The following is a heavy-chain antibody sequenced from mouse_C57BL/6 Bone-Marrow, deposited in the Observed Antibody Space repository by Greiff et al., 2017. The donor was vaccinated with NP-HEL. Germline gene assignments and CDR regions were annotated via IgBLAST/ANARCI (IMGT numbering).Heavy chain of an antibody. J-gene: IGHJ1*03. V-gene: IGHV5-4*03. Sequence: EVKLMESGGGLVKPGGSLKLSCAASGFTFSSYAMSWVRQTPEKRLEWVATISDGGSYTYYPDNVKGRFPISRDNAKNNLYLQMSHLKSEDTAMYYCARPFFYEGYFDVWGTGTTVTVSS. D-gene: IGHD1-1*01. CDR3: ARPFFYEGYFDV. CDR1: GFTFSSYA. CDR2: ISDGGSYT.